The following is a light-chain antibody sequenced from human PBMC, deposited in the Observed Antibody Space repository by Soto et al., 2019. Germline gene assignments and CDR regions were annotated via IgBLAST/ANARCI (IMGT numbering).Light chain of an antibody. Sequence: EIVMTQSPATLSVSPGERDTLSCRANQSISSNLAWYQQKPGQAPRLLIYGAATRATGIPARFSGSGSGTDFTLTISGLQSEDFAVYYCQMYNNWLATFGGGTKVEIK. CDR1: QSISSN. CDR3: QMYNNWLAT. V-gene: IGKV3-15*01. CDR2: GAA. J-gene: IGKJ4*01.